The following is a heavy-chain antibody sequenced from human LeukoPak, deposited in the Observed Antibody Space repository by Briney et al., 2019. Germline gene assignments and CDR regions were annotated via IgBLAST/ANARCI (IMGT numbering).Heavy chain of an antibody. CDR2: IVVGTGNT. V-gene: IGHV1-58*02. CDR1: RFTFTSSA. Sequence: ASVKVSCKASRFTFTSSAMQWVRQARGHRLEWIGWIVVGTGNTKHTTKFQERITITRDMSPSPAYMELSSLRSEDTAVYYCAAAETTVVTLDYWGQGTLVTVSS. J-gene: IGHJ4*02. D-gene: IGHD4-23*01. CDR3: AAAETTVVTLDY.